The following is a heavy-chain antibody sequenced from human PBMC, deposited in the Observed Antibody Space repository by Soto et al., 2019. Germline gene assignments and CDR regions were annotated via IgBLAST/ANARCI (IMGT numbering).Heavy chain of an antibody. Sequence: QPGGSLRLSCAASGFTFSSYAMSWVRQAPGKGLEWVSAISGSGGSTYYADSVKGRFTISRDNSKNTLYLQMNSLRAEDTAVYYCAKKPYPRVVVPAAVNYYFDYWGQGIRVTVAS. D-gene: IGHD2-2*01. CDR3: AKKPYPRVVVPAAVNYYFDY. CDR2: ISGSGGST. V-gene: IGHV3-23*01. CDR1: GFTFSSYA. J-gene: IGHJ4*02.